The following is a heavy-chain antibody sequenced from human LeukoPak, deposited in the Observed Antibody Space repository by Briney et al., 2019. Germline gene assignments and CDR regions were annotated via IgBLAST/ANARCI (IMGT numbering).Heavy chain of an antibody. V-gene: IGHV3-23*01. D-gene: IGHD4-11*01. CDR1: GFTFSSYA. CDR2: ISGSGGST. Sequence: PGGSLRLSCAASGFTFSSYAMSWVRQAPGKGLEWVSAISGSGGSTYYADSVKGRFTISRDNSKNTLYLQMNSLRAEDTAVYYCAKDRPYNYSNYPNWFDPWGQGTLVTVSS. CDR3: AKDRPYNYSNYPNWFDP. J-gene: IGHJ5*02.